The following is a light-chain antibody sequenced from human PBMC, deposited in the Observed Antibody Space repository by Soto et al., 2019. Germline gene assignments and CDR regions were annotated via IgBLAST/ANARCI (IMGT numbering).Light chain of an antibody. CDR3: SSYAGSSNFPYI. J-gene: IGLJ1*01. CDR2: EVN. Sequence: QSVLTQPPSASGSPGQSVAISCTGTSSDVGGYNYVSWYQQHPGKAPKLMIYEVNKRPSGVPDRFSGSKSGNTASLTVSGLQAEDEADYYCSSYAGSSNFPYIFGTGTKVTVL. V-gene: IGLV2-8*01. CDR1: SSDVGGYNY.